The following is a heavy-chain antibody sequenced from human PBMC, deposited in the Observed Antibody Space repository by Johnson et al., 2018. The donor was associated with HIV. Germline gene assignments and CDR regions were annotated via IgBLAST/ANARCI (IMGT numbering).Heavy chain of an antibody. CDR3: ARGAITFGGVIGGDDAFDI. J-gene: IGHJ3*02. Sequence: QMLLVESGGGVVQPGRSLRLSCAASGFTFSSYAMHWVRQAPGKGLEWVAVISYDGSNKYYADSVKGRFTISRDNSKNTLYRQMNSRMAEDTSVYYCARGAITFGGVIGGDDAFDIWGQGTMVTVSS. V-gene: IGHV3-30*04. D-gene: IGHD3-16*02. CDR2: ISYDGSNK. CDR1: GFTFSSYA.